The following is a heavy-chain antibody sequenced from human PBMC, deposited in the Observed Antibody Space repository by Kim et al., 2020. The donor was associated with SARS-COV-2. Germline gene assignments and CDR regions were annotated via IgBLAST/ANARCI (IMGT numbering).Heavy chain of an antibody. CDR3: TRYWSGLDY. V-gene: IGHV4-59*01. CDR2: SGNT. D-gene: IGHD3-3*01. J-gene: IGHJ4*02. Sequence: SGNTDYHPSLRSRVTISMDTTKNQFSLKLNSVTAADTAIYYCTRYWSGLDYWGQGSLVSVSS.